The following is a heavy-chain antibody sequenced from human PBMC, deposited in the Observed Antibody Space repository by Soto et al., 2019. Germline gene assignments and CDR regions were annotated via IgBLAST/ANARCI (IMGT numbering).Heavy chain of an antibody. CDR1: GYSFTSLD. J-gene: IGHJ4*02. CDR2: MQPSTGRT. CDR3: AQGVSAGVEY. Sequence: VSVKVSCNASGYSFTSLDINWVRQTAGQGLEWMGWMQPSTGRTGYAQKFQGRVTMTRDTSINTAYMELTTLTSDETAFYYFAQGVSAGVEYWRQGPLVTVSS. D-gene: IGHD1-26*01. V-gene: IGHV1-8*01.